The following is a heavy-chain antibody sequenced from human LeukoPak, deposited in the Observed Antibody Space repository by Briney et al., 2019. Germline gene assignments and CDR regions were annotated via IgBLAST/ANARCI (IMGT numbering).Heavy chain of an antibody. D-gene: IGHD4-17*01. Sequence: PGRSLRLSCAASGFTFSSYGMHLVRQAAGKGLEWVAVIWYDGSNKYYADSVKGRFTISRDNSKNTLYLQMNSLRAEDTAVYYCARDRGYGDYAYYFDYWGQGTLVTVSS. CDR2: IWYDGSNK. J-gene: IGHJ4*02. CDR3: ARDRGYGDYAYYFDY. CDR1: GFTFSSYG. V-gene: IGHV3-33*01.